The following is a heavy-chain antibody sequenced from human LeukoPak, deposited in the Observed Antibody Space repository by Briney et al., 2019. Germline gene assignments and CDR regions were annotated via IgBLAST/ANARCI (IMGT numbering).Heavy chain of an antibody. CDR2: INPNSGST. Sequence: ASVKVSCKASGYTFTGYYMHWVRQAPGQGLEWMGWINPNSGSTNYAQKLQGRVTMTRDTSISTAYMELSRLRSDDTAVYYCARDQGYDILTGYYIHYYYYMDVWGKGTTVTVSS. CDR1: GYTFTGYY. CDR3: ARDQGYDILTGYYIHYYYYMDV. J-gene: IGHJ6*03. D-gene: IGHD3-9*01. V-gene: IGHV1-2*02.